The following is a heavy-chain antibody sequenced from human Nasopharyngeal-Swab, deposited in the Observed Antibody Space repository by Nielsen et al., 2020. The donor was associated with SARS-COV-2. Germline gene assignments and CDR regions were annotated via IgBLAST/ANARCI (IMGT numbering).Heavy chain of an antibody. Sequence: VRPAARKGLGWVAVISYDGSNKYYADSVKGRFTISRDNSKNTLYLQMNSLRAEDTAVYYCARDGLDCSGGSCYSWAYYYYGMDVWGQGTTVTVSS. D-gene: IGHD2-15*01. CDR2: ISYDGSNK. V-gene: IGHV3-30*03. J-gene: IGHJ6*02. CDR3: ARDGLDCSGGSCYSWAYYYYGMDV.